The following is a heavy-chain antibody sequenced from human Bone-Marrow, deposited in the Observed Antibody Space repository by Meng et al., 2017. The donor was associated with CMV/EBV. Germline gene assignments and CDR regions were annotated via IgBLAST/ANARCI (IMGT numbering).Heavy chain of an antibody. V-gene: IGHV3-21*04. CDR2: ISTSSGYI. CDR1: GFTFSSYT. D-gene: IGHD1-1*01. J-gene: IGHJ3*02. CDR3: ARMGVQGSSAFDI. Sequence: GESLKISCAASGFTFSSYTMNWVRQAPGQGLEWVASISTSSGYIYYADSVKGRFTISRDNSKNTLYLQMNSLRAEDTAVYYCARMGVQGSSAFDIWGQGTMVTVSS.